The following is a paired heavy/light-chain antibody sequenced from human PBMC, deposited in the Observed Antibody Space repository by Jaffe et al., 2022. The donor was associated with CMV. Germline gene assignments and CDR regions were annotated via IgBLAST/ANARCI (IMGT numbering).Heavy chain of an antibody. Sequence: QVTLRESGPALVRPSQTLTLTCTFSGFSLRASGMCVSWIRQPPGKALEWLALIDWEDDKYYSTSLKNRLSISMDTSRNQVILTLTDMDPADTATYYCTHMGGTAWYVDSWGQGARVTVSS. D-gene: IGHD6-13*01. CDR1: GFSLRASGMC. CDR3: THMGGTAWYVDS. J-gene: IGHJ4*02. V-gene: IGHV2-70*13. CDR2: IDWEDDK.
Light chain of an antibody. J-gene: IGKJ2*01. CDR2: DAS. CDR1: QSVSTN. V-gene: IGKV3-15*01. Sequence: DIMMTQSPPTLSVSPGQRATLSCRTNQSVSTNLAWYQQKPGRAPRLLIYDASTRATGIPARFSGSGSGTEFTLTISSLLSEDFALYYCQQFNNWPLTFGQGTKLEIK. CDR3: QQFNNWPLT.